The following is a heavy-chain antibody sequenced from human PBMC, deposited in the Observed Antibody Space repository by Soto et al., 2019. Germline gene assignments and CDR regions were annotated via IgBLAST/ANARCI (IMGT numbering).Heavy chain of an antibody. V-gene: IGHV4-31*03. Sequence: SETLSLTCTVSGGSISSGGYYWSWIRQHPGKGLEWIGYIYYSGSTYYNPSLKSRVTISVDTSKNQFSLKLSSVTAADTAVYYWASGSRVPYYFDYWGQGTLVTAPQ. CDR1: GGSISSGGYY. CDR3: ASGSRVPYYFDY. CDR2: IYYSGST. J-gene: IGHJ4*02.